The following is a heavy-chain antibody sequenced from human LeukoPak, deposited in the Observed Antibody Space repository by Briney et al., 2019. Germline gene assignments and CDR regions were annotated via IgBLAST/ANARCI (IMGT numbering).Heavy chain of an antibody. CDR2: IGTSGDT. CDR1: GFTFSNYD. D-gene: IGHD3-22*01. CDR3: ARRGDSRGYYDAFDI. J-gene: IGHJ3*02. Sequence: PGGSLRLSCAASGFTFSNYDMHWVRQAAGKGLEWVSGIGTSGDTYYSGSVKGRFTISRENAKNSLYLQMNSLRAGDTAVYYCARRGDSRGYYDAFDIWGQGTMVTVSS. V-gene: IGHV3-13*01.